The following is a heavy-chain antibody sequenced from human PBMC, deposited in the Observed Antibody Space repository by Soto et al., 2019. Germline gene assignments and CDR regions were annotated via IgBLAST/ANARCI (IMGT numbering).Heavy chain of an antibody. Sequence: QVQLVESGGGVVQPGRSLRLSCEASGFTFSSYAMHWVRQAPGKGLEWVAVISYDGSNKYYADSVKGRFTISRDNSKNTLYLQMNSLRAEDTAVYYCARDSGYILTGYYKLVEYYFDYWGQGTLVTVSS. CDR1: GFTFSSYA. J-gene: IGHJ4*02. V-gene: IGHV3-30-3*01. D-gene: IGHD3-9*01. CDR3: ARDSGYILTGYYKLVEYYFDY. CDR2: ISYDGSNK.